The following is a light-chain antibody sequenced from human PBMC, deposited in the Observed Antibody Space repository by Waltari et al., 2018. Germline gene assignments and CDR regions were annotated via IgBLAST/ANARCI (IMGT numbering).Light chain of an antibody. CDR1: QSVSTF. CDR3: HQYGSSPWT. Sequence: EIVLTQSPATLSLSPGERATLSCRASQSVSTFLAWYQQKPGQAPRLLIYDASNRATGIPARFSGSGSGTDFTLTISSLDPEDFAVFYCHQYGSSPWTFGQGTKVEIK. CDR2: DAS. V-gene: IGKV3-11*01. J-gene: IGKJ1*01.